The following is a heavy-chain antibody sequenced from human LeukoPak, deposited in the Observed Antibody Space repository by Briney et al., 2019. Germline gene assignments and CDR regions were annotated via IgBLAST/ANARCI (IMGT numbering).Heavy chain of an antibody. CDR1: GFTFSSYS. CDR2: ISSSSTYI. Sequence: GGSLRLSCAASGFTFSSYSMNWVRQAPGKGLEWVSSISSSSTYIYYADSVRGRFAISRDNSKNTLYLQMNSLRAEDTAVYYCAREGYYYDSSGYRRVGAFDIWGQGTMATVSS. D-gene: IGHD3-22*01. J-gene: IGHJ3*02. CDR3: AREGYYYDSSGYRRVGAFDI. V-gene: IGHV3-21*01.